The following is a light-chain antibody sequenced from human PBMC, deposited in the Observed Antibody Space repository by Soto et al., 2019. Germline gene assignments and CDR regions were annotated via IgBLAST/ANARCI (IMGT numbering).Light chain of an antibody. Sequence: QSVLTQPPSVSAAPGQTVTISCSGSSSNIGNNYVSWYQQLPGTAPKLLIYDNNKRPSGIPDRFSGSKSGTSATLGITGLQTRDEADYYCGTWDSSLSAGRVFGTGTKLTVL. CDR3: GTWDSSLSAGRV. V-gene: IGLV1-51*01. CDR2: DNN. CDR1: SSNIGNNY. J-gene: IGLJ1*01.